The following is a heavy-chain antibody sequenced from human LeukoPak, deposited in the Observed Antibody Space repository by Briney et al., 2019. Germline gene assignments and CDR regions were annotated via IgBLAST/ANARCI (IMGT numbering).Heavy chain of an antibody. CDR3: ASVSKNTMIDDY. CDR2: ISAYNGNT. V-gene: IGHV1-18*01. D-gene: IGHD3-22*01. J-gene: IGHJ4*02. CDR1: GYTFTSYG. Sequence: ASVKVSYTAFGYTFTSYGISWVRQAPGQGLEWMGWISAYNGNTNYAQKLQGRVTMTTDTSTSTAYMELRSLRSDDTAVYYCASVSKNTMIDDYWGQGTLVTVSS.